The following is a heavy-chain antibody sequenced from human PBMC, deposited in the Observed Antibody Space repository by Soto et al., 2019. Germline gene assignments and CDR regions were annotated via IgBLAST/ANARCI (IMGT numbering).Heavy chain of an antibody. CDR2: IKQDGSEK. CDR1: GFTFSRYW. V-gene: IGHV3-7*03. D-gene: IGHD3-3*01. CDR3: ATLRMDFWSGYYRCFDY. J-gene: IGHJ4*02. Sequence: GGSLRLSCAAYGFTFSRYWMSWVRQAPGKGLEWVANIKQDGSEKYYVDSVKGRFTISRDNAKNSLYLQMNSLRAEDTAVYYCATLRMDFWSGYYRCFDYRRQVPLFTVS.